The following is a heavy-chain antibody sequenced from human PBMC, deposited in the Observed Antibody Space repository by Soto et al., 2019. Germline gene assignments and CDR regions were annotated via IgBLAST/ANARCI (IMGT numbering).Heavy chain of an antibody. D-gene: IGHD6-13*01. Sequence: QVQLVESGGGVVQPGRSLRLSCAASGFTFSSYGMHWVRQAPGKGLEWVAVISYDGSNKYYADSVKGRFTISRDNSKNTLYLQMNSLRAEDTAVYYCAKASIAAADGNTWGQGTLVTVSS. CDR3: AKASIAAADGNT. J-gene: IGHJ5*02. V-gene: IGHV3-30*18. CDR1: GFTFSSYG. CDR2: ISYDGSNK.